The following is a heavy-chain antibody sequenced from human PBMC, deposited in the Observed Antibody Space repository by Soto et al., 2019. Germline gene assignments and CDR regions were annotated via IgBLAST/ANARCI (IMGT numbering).Heavy chain of an antibody. Sequence: PGGSLRLSCAASGFTFSSYAMSWVRQAPGKGLEWVSSISDSGSYTYYADSVKGRFTISRDSSKNTLYLQMSSLRAEDTAVFYCAKSPIVVEPAIRPYYFDSWGQGTLVTVSS. J-gene: IGHJ4*02. V-gene: IGHV3-23*01. CDR3: AKSPIVVEPAIRPYYFDS. CDR1: GFTFSSYA. CDR2: ISDSGSYT. D-gene: IGHD2-2*01.